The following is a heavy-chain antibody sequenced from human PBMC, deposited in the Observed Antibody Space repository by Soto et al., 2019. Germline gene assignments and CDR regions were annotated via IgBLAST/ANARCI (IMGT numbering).Heavy chain of an antibody. J-gene: IGHJ5*02. CDR1: GFIFSTYG. Sequence: QVQLVESGGGVVQPGRSLRLSCEASGFIFSTYGMNWVRQAPGKGLGWVAIITSDGINKYYADSVKGRFTISRDNSKNTVYLEINSLRTEDTAVYYCAKGWFDPWGQGTLVTVSS. CDR2: ITSDGINK. V-gene: IGHV3-30*18. CDR3: AKGWFDP.